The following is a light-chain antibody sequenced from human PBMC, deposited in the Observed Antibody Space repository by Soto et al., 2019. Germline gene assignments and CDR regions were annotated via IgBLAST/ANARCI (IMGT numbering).Light chain of an antibody. CDR2: AAS. CDR1: QSVSVNS. Sequence: EIVLTQSPGTLSLSPGERATLSCRASQSVSVNSLAWYQQKGGQAPRLLVYAASTRATGVPDRFSGSGSGTDFALTISGLETEDFGVYYCQQYGGSPFTFGPGTKVDIK. J-gene: IGKJ3*01. V-gene: IGKV3-20*01. CDR3: QQYGGSPFT.